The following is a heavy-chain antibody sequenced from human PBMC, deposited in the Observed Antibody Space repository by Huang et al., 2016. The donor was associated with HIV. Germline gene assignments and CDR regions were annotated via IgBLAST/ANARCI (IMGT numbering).Heavy chain of an antibody. CDR2: RSNDGSNK. CDR1: GFTFSRHA. CDR3: ARAKDSWDAYDI. Sequence: QVQLVESGGGVVQPGRSLRLSCAASGFTFSRHAMHWVLQAPGKGREWVAVRSNDGSNKYYADSVKGRFTFSRDNSKNTLYLQMNSLRAEDTAVFYCARAKDSWDAYDIWGQGTMVTVSS. V-gene: IGHV3-30-3*01. J-gene: IGHJ3*02.